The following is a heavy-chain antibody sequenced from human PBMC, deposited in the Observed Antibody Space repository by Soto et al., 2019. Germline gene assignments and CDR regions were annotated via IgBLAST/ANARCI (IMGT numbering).Heavy chain of an antibody. V-gene: IGHV1-69*13. CDR1: GGTFSSYA. CDR3: ARDSGVYDILTGFDY. J-gene: IGHJ4*02. CDR2: IIPIFGTA. Sequence: SVKVSCKASGGTFSSYAISWVRQAPGQGLEWMGGIIPIFGTANYAQKFQGRVTITADESTSTAYMELSSLRSEDTAVYYCARDSGVYDILTGFDYWGQGTLVTVSS. D-gene: IGHD3-9*01.